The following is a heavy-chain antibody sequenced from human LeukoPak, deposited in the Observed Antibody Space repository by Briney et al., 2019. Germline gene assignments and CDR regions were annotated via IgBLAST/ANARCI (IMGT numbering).Heavy chain of an antibody. CDR1: GFTFSSYW. V-gene: IGHV3-74*01. CDR3: ARDGWYYDSSGHLSV. J-gene: IGHJ4*02. CDR2: INSDGSST. D-gene: IGHD3-22*01. Sequence: QPGGSLRFSCAASGFTFSSYWMHWVRQAPGKGLVWVSRINSDGSSTSYADSVKGRFTISRDNAKNTLYLQMNGLRAEDTAVYYCARDGWYYDSSGHLSVWGQGTLVTVSS.